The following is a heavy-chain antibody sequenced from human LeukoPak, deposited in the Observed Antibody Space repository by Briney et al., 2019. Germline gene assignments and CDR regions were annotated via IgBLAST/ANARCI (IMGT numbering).Heavy chain of an antibody. CDR3: ARVRDGYNYNFDY. J-gene: IGHJ4*02. CDR1: GYTFTSYH. Sequence: ASVKVSCRASGYTFTSYHMHWVRQAPGQGLEWMGWINPNSGAADYAQKFYGRVTMTRDTSISTAYIELSRLRSDDTAVYYCARVRDGYNYNFDYWGQGTLVTVSS. V-gene: IGHV1-2*02. CDR2: INPNSGAA. D-gene: IGHD5-24*01.